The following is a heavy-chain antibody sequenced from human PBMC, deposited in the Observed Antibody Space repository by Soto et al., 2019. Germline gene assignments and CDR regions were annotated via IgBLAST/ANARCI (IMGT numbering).Heavy chain of an antibody. CDR3: LYDYIWGSYRYNY. D-gene: IGHD3-16*02. J-gene: IGHJ4*02. Sequence: AGSVRLSCAVSGFTFSSYGMSCVRQAPGKGLEWVANIKQDGSEKYYVDSVKGRFTISRDNAKNSLYLQMNSLRAEDTAVYYCLYDYIWGSYRYNYWGQGTLVTVSS. CDR2: IKQDGSEK. V-gene: IGHV3-7*01. CDR1: GFTFSSYG.